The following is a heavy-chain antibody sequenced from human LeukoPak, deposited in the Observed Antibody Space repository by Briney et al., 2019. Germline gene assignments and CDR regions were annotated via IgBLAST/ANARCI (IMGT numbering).Heavy chain of an antibody. CDR3: AKAASSSYYYDSSGYYYPLDY. CDR2: ISGSGGST. J-gene: IGHJ4*02. V-gene: IGHV3-23*01. Sequence: GGSLRLSRAASGFTFSSYAMSWVRQAPGKGLEWVSAISGSGGSTYYADSVKGRFTISRDNSKNTLYLQMNSLRAEDTAVYYCAKAASSSYYYDSSGYYYPLDYWGQGTLVTVSS. D-gene: IGHD3-22*01. CDR1: GFTFSSYA.